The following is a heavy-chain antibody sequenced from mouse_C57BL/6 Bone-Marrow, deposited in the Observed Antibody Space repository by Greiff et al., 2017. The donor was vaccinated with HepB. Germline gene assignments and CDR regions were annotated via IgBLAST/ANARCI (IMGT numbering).Heavy chain of an antibody. CDR2: IYPSDSET. D-gene: IGHD6-1*01. V-gene: IGHV1-61*01. J-gene: IGHJ4*01. CDR1: GYTFTSYW. Sequence: QVQLKQPGAELVRPGSSVKLSCKASGYTFTSYWMDWVKQRPGQGLEWIGNIYPSDSETHYNQKFKDKATLTVDKSSSTAYMQLSSLTSEDSAVYYCASGGLPYAMDYWGQGTSVTVSS. CDR3: ASGGLPYAMDY.